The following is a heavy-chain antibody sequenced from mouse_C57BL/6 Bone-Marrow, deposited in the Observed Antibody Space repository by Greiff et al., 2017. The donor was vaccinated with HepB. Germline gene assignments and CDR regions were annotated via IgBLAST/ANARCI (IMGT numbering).Heavy chain of an antibody. CDR1: GYTFTSYW. Sequence: VQLQQPGAELVKPGASVKLSCKASGYTFTSYWMHWVKQRPGQGLEWIGMIHPNSGSTNYNEKFKSKATLTVDKSSSTAYMQLSSLTSEDSAVYYCARRYYGSSSSMDYWGQGTSVTVSS. CDR2: IHPNSGST. D-gene: IGHD1-1*01. V-gene: IGHV1-64*01. J-gene: IGHJ4*01. CDR3: ARRYYGSSSSMDY.